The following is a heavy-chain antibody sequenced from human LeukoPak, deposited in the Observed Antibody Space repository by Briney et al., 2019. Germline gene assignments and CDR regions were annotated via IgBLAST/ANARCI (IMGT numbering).Heavy chain of an antibody. J-gene: IGHJ4*02. V-gene: IGHV3-30-3*01. CDR2: ISYDGSNK. D-gene: IGHD6-13*01. CDR3: ARDGGSSWFNFDY. Sequence: GGSLRLSCAASGFTFSSYAMHWVRQAPGKGLEWVAVISYDGSNKYYADSVKGRFTISRDNSKNTLYLQMSSLRAEDTAVYYCARDGGSSWFNFDYWGQGTLVTVSS. CDR1: GFTFSSYA.